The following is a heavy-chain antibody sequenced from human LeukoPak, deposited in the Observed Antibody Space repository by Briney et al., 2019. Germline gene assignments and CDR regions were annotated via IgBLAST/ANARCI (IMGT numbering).Heavy chain of an antibody. V-gene: IGHV3-66*01. D-gene: IGHD1-14*01. Sequence: GGSLRLSCAASGFTVSSNYMSWVRQAPGKGLEWVSVIYSGGSTYYADSVKGRFTISRDNSKNTLYLQMNSLRAEDTAVYYCARFSRRYNVNFDYWGQGTLVTVSS. CDR2: IYSGGST. CDR3: ARFSRRYNVNFDY. J-gene: IGHJ4*02. CDR1: GFTVSSNY.